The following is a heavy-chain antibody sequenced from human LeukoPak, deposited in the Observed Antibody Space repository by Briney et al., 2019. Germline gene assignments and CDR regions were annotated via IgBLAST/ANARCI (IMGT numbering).Heavy chain of an antibody. V-gene: IGHV3-30-3*02. D-gene: IGHD5-18*01. J-gene: IGHJ4*02. Sequence: PGGSLRLSCAASGFTFSSYAMHWVRQAPGKGLEWVAVISYDGSNKYYADSVKGRFTISRDNSKNTLYLQMNSLRAEDTAVYYCAKSPSGRGYSYGDKYYFDYWGQGTLVTVSS. CDR1: GFTFSSYA. CDR3: AKSPSGRGYSYGDKYYFDY. CDR2: ISYDGSNK.